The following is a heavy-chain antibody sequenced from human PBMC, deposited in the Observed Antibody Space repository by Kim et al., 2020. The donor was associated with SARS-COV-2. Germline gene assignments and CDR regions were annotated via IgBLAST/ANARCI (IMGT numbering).Heavy chain of an antibody. J-gene: IGHJ3*02. D-gene: IGHD6-13*01. Sequence: PSLKSRVTISVDPSKNQFSLKLSSVTAADTAVYYCARPEVAAAGSNAFDIWGQGTMVTVSS. V-gene: IGHV4-39*01. CDR3: ARPEVAAAGSNAFDI.